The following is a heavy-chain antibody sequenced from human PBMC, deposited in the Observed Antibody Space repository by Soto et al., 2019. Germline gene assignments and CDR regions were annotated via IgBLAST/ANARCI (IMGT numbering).Heavy chain of an antibody. J-gene: IGHJ4*02. V-gene: IGHV4-59*01. CDR3: ARVGGLAARTFDY. Sequence: PSETLSLTCTVSGGSISDFYWSWIRQPPGKGLEWIGYIYYSGSTNCNPSLKSRVTISVDTSKNQFSLNLRSMSPADTAVYYCARVGGLAARTFDYWGPGTLVTVSS. CDR2: IYYSGST. D-gene: IGHD6-6*01. CDR1: GGSISDFY.